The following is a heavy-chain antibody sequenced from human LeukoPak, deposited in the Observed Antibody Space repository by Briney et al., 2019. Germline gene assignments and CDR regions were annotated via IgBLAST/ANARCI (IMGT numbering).Heavy chain of an antibody. V-gene: IGHV4-59*12. Sequence: PSETLSLTCTVSGGSISSYYWSWIRQPPGKGLEWIGYIYYSGSTSYNPSLKSRVTISVDTSKNQFSLKLSSETAADTAVYYCARDVGGTTYYYGSGSYYEVDYWGQGTLVTVSS. CDR3: ARDVGGTTYYYGSGSYYEVDY. CDR2: IYYSGST. CDR1: GGSISSYY. J-gene: IGHJ4*02. D-gene: IGHD3-10*01.